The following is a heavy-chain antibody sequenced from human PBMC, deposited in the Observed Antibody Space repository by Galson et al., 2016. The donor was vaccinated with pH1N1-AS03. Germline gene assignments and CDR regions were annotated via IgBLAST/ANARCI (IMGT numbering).Heavy chain of an antibody. CDR1: GFPFSGYS. J-gene: IGHJ4*02. V-gene: IGHV3-21*01. Sequence: SLRLSCAASGFPFSGYSMNWVRQAPGKGLEWVSFISTTSSSIYYADSAKGRFTISRDNAKNSLFLQMNSLRDEDTAVYYCARDGPPQGISVAGPFDFWGQGTLVTVSS. CDR3: ARDGPPQGISVAGPFDF. CDR2: ISTTSSSI. D-gene: IGHD6-19*01.